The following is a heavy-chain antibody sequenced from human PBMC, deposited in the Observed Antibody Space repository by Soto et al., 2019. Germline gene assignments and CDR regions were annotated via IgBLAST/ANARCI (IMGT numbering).Heavy chain of an antibody. D-gene: IGHD2-2*01. CDR1: GYTFTSYY. Sequence: ASVKVSFKASGYTFTSYYMHWVRQAPGQGLEWMGIINPSGGSTSYAQKFQGRVTMTRDTSTSTVYMELSSLRSEDTAVYYCARDLSLIVVVPAAMPSDAFDIWGQGTMVTVSS. J-gene: IGHJ3*02. V-gene: IGHV1-46*01. CDR3: ARDLSLIVVVPAAMPSDAFDI. CDR2: INPSGGST.